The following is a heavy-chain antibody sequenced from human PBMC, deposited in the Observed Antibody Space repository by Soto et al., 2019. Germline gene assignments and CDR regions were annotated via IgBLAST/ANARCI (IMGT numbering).Heavy chain of an antibody. D-gene: IGHD2-21*02. CDR1: GFTFSSYA. V-gene: IGHV3-23*01. CDR2: XXKXXAXT. Sequence: GGSLRLSFAASGFTFSSYAMSWVRQAPGKRLEWVSGXXKXXAXTXXXDXXXGRFIISRDHSTNTLSLQMDNLRVENTAVYWCAKDPNGDYVGGFEMSGQGTQVTVSS. J-gene: IGHJ3*02. CDR3: AKDPNGDYVGGFEM.